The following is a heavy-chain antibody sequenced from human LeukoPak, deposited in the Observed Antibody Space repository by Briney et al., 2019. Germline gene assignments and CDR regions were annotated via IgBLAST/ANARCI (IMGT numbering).Heavy chain of an antibody. J-gene: IGHJ5*02. CDR3: ANLPSGSYYRDPRLNWFDP. Sequence: GGSLRLSCAASGFYFSSYAMSWVRQAPGKGLEWVSAISGSGGSTYYADSVKGRFTISRDNSKNTLYPQMNSLRAEDTAVYYCANLPSGSYYRDPRLNWFDPWGQGTLVTVSS. CDR1: GFYFSSYA. CDR2: ISGSGGST. V-gene: IGHV3-23*01. D-gene: IGHD3-10*01.